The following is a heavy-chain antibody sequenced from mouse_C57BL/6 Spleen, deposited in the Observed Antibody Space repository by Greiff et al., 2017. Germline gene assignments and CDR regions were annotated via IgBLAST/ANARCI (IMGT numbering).Heavy chain of an antibody. V-gene: IGHV1-82*01. CDR3: ANYGSRGHYFDY. CDR1: GYAFSSSW. J-gene: IGHJ2*01. D-gene: IGHD1-1*01. Sequence: QVQLQQSGPELVKPGASVKISCKASGYAFSSSWMNWVKQRPGKGLEWIGRIYPGDGDTNSNGKFKGKATLTADKSSSTAYMQLSSLTSEDSAVYFCANYGSRGHYFDYWGQGTTLTVSS. CDR2: IYPGDGDT.